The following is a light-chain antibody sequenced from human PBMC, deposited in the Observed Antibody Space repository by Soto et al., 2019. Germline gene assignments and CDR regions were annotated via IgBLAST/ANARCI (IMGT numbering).Light chain of an antibody. CDR3: QQTFSPPSS. V-gene: IGKV1-39*01. CDR1: QSISNS. Sequence: DIQMTQSLSSLSASVGDTVTITCRASQSISNSLCWYQQKPGKAPQFLIYVASTLQRGVPSRFSGIESGTDFTLTISSLQPEDVATYYCQQTFSPPSSFARGTKLEIK. CDR2: VAS. J-gene: IGKJ2*01.